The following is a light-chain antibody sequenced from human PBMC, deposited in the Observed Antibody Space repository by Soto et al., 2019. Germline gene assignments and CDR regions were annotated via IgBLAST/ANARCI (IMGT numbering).Light chain of an antibody. CDR3: NSYAGNSWV. CDR1: SSDVGGYNR. J-gene: IGLJ3*02. CDR2: EVF. Sequence: QSVLTQPPSAYGSPGQPVTISCTGTSSDVGGYNRVSWYQHHPGKAPKLIMYEVFKRPSGVPDRFSCSKSGNTAYLTVSGLQAEYEADYYCNSYAGNSWVLGGGTKLTVL. V-gene: IGLV2-8*01.